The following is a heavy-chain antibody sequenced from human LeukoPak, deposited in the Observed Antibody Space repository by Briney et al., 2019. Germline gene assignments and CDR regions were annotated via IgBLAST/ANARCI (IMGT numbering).Heavy chain of an antibody. CDR3: ATLSKLQPFDY. D-gene: IGHD5-18*01. J-gene: IGHJ4*02. V-gene: IGHV3-23*01. Sequence: PGGSLRLSCVASGFTFNIYAVSWVRQAPGKGLEWVSGIRPSGGDTYYADSVKGRFTISRDNSKNTVYLQMSSLRAEDTAVYYCATLSKLQPFDYWGQGTLVSVSS. CDR2: IRPSGGDT. CDR1: GFTFNIYA.